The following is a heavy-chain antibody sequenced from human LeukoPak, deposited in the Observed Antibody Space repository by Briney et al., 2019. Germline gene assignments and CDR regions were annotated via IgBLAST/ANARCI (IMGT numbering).Heavy chain of an antibody. CDR2: INSDGSST. J-gene: IGHJ4*02. CDR1: GFTFSSYW. V-gene: IGHV3-74*01. D-gene: IGHD3-10*01. CDR3: AREGNMVRGVSKKRSFDY. Sequence: GGSLRLSCAASGFTFSSYWMHWVRQAPGKGLVWVSRINSDGSSTSYADSVKGRFTISRDNAKNTLYLQMNSLRAEDTAVYYCAREGNMVRGVSKKRSFDYWGQGTLVTVSS.